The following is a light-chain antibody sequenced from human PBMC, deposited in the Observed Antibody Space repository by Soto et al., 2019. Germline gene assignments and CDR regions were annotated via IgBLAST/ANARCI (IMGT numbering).Light chain of an antibody. J-gene: IGLJ2*01. V-gene: IGLV2-18*02. Sequence: QSVLTQPPSVSGSPGQSVTISCTGTSSDVGSYNRVSWYQQPPGTAPKLMIYQVSNRPSGVPDRFSGSKSGNTASLTVSGLQAEDEADYYCSSYAGNNNLLFGGGTKLTVL. CDR2: QVS. CDR1: SSDVGSYNR. CDR3: SSYAGNNNLL.